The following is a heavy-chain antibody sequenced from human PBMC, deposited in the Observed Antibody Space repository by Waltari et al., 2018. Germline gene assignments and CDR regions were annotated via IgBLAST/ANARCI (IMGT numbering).Heavy chain of an antibody. D-gene: IGHD3-22*01. Sequence: QVQLQESGPGLVKPSETLSLTCTVSGGSISSYYWSWIRPPPGTGLEWIGYIYYSGSTNYNPSLKSRVTISVDTSKNQFSLKLSSVTAADTAVYYCARSSDYYDSSGDYYYMDVWGKGTTVTISS. CDR3: ARSSDYYDSSGDYYYMDV. CDR2: IYYSGST. CDR1: GGSISSYY. V-gene: IGHV4-59*08. J-gene: IGHJ6*03.